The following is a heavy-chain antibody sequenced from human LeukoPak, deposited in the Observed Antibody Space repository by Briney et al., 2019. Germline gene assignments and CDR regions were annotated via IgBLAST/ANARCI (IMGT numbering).Heavy chain of an antibody. CDR3: ARGKKDGYTGYDY. V-gene: IGHV4-59*01. Sequence: SKTLSLTCTVSGGSISSYYWSWIRQPPGKGLEWIGYIYYSGSTNYNPSLKSRVTISVDTSKNQFSLKLSSVTAADTAVYYCARGKKDGYTGYDYWGQGTLVTVSS. J-gene: IGHJ4*02. CDR2: IYYSGST. D-gene: IGHD5-24*01. CDR1: GGSISSYY.